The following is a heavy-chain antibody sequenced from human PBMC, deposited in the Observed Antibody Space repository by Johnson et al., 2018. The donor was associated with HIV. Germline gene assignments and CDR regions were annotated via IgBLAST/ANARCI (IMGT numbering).Heavy chain of an antibody. V-gene: IGHV3-30-3*01. CDR1: GFTFTTYA. Sequence: QMQLVESGGGVVQPGRSLRLSCAASGFTFTTYAMHWVRQAPGKGLEWVAVISYDGSNKYYADSVKGRFTISRDNSKNSLYLQMNSMRAEDTAVYFCARAINDAFDIWGQGTMVTVSS. CDR2: ISYDGSNK. CDR3: ARAINDAFDI. J-gene: IGHJ3*02.